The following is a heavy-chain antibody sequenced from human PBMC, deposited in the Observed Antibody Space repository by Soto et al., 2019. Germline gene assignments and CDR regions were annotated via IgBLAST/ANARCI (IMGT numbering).Heavy chain of an antibody. CDR1: GFTFSSYA. D-gene: IGHD3-10*01. CDR3: ANSKGYGSGPY. J-gene: IGHJ4*02. V-gene: IGHV3-23*01. Sequence: EVQLLESRGGLVQPGGSLRLSCAASGFTFSSYAMSWVRQAPGKGLEWVSTISGSGGSTYYTDSVKGRFTISRDNSKNTLYLQMNSLRAEDTAVYYCANSKGYGSGPYWGQGTLVTVSS. CDR2: ISGSGGST.